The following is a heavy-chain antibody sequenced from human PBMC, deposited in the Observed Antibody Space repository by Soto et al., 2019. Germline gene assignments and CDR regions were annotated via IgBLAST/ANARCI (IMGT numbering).Heavy chain of an antibody. D-gene: IGHD3-22*01. Sequence: QPGGSLRLSCAASGFTFSSYAMSWVRQAPGKGLVWVSALSGSGGITYYADSVKGRFTISRDNFKNTLYLQMNSLRAEDTAMYYCAKASTASVVITGFDYWGQGALVTVSS. J-gene: IGHJ4*02. V-gene: IGHV3-23*01. CDR2: LSGSGGIT. CDR3: AKASTASVVITGFDY. CDR1: GFTFSSYA.